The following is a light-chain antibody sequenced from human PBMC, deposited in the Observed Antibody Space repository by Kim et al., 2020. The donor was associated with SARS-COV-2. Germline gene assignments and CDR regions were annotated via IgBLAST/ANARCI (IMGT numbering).Light chain of an antibody. CDR1: KLGDKY. CDR2: QDS. V-gene: IGLV3-1*01. Sequence: SYELTQPPSVSVSPGQTASITCSGDKLGDKYACWHQQKPGQSPVLVIYQDSKRPSGIPERFSGSNSGNTATLTISGTQAMDEADYYCQAWDSSTAWVFGGGTKLTVL. J-gene: IGLJ3*02. CDR3: QAWDSSTAWV.